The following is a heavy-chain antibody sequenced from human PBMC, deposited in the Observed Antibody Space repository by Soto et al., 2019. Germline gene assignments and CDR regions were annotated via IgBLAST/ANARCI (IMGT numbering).Heavy chain of an antibody. CDR3: AKGYYYYDSSGYYFDY. CDR1: GFTFSSYA. D-gene: IGHD3-22*01. Sequence: HPGGSLRLSCAASGFTFSSYAMSWVRQAPGKGLEWVSAISGSGGSTYYADSVKGRFTISRDNSKNTLYLQMNSLRAEDTAVYYCAKGYYYYDSSGYYFDYWGQGTLVTVSS. CDR2: ISGSGGST. V-gene: IGHV3-23*01. J-gene: IGHJ4*02.